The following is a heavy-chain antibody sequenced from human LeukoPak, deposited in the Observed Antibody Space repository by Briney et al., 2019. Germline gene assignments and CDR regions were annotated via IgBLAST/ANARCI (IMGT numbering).Heavy chain of an antibody. CDR2: LSGSGGST. Sequence: GGSLRLSCVASGFTFSNYGMSWVRQAPGKGLEWVSGLSGSGGSTYYADSVKGRFTISRDNSKKTLYLQLNSLRAEDTAVYYCARVVYGGPDYWGQGTLVTVSS. D-gene: IGHD5/OR15-5a*01. CDR3: ARVVYGGPDY. J-gene: IGHJ4*02. CDR1: GFTFSNYG. V-gene: IGHV3-23*01.